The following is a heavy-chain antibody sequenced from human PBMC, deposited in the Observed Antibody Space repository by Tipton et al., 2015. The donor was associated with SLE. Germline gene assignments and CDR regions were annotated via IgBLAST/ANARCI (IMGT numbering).Heavy chain of an antibody. CDR1: GWSISSHY. CDR2: IYYTGST. CDR3: ARDSPAHDAFDI. D-gene: IGHD2-2*01. V-gene: IGHV4-59*11. Sequence: TLSLTCTVSGWSISSHYWSWFRQPPGKGLEWIGYIYYTGSTTYNPPLKSRVTISLDTSKNQFSLKVNSVTAADTAEYYCARDSPAHDAFDIWGQGTMVTVSS. J-gene: IGHJ3*02.